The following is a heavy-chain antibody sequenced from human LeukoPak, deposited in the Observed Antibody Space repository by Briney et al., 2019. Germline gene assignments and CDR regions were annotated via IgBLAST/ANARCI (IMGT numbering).Heavy chain of an antibody. V-gene: IGHV3-23*01. D-gene: IGHD2-8*01. J-gene: IGHJ4*02. Sequence: GGSLRLSCAASGFTFSNNAMSCVGQAPGKALECVSAITGTIATGDPPYYADSVKGRFTISRDNSRNTLYLQLNDLRAEDTAIYYCAKAFGTNGYFQLPIDFWGQGTLVTVSS. CDR2: ITGTIATGDPP. CDR3: AKAFGTNGYFQLPIDF. CDR1: GFTFSNNA.